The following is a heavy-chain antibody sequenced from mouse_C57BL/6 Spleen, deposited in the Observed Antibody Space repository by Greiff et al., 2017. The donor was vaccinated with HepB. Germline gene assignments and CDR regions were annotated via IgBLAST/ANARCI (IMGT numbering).Heavy chain of an antibody. CDR2: IYPGSGNT. CDR3: AREGTYDGYPAWFAY. J-gene: IGHJ3*01. D-gene: IGHD2-3*01. V-gene: IGHV1-66*01. CDR1: GYSFTSYY. Sequence: QVQLKQSGPELVKPGASVKISCKASGYSFTSYYIHWVKQRPGQGLEWIGWIYPGSGNTKYNEKFKGKATLTAGTSSSTAYMQLSSLTSEDSAVYYCAREGTYDGYPAWFAYWGQGTLVTVSA.